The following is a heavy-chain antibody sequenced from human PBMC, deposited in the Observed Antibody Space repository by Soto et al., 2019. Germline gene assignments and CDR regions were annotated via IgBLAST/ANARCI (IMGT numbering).Heavy chain of an antibody. CDR1: GGSFSGYY. CDR3: ASRLISGSYFDY. V-gene: IGHV4-59*01. Sequence: SETLSLTCAVYGGSFSGYYWSWIRQPPGKGLEWIGYIYYSGSTNYNPSLKSRVTISVDTSKNQFSLKLSSVTAADTAVYYCASRLISGSYFDYWGQGTLVTVSS. D-gene: IGHD1-26*01. J-gene: IGHJ4*02. CDR2: IYYSGST.